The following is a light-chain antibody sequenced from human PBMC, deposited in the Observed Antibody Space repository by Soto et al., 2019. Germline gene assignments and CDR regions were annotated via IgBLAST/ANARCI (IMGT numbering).Light chain of an antibody. CDR1: SSDIGGYNY. V-gene: IGLV2-14*01. CDR3: SSYTPSTVL. Sequence: QSALTQPASVSGSPGQTITISCTGTSSDIGGYNYVSWYQQHPGKAPTLMIYDVSNRPSGVSNRFSGSKSGNTASLTISGLQAEDEADYYCSSYTPSTVLFGGGTKLTVL. CDR2: DVS. J-gene: IGLJ2*01.